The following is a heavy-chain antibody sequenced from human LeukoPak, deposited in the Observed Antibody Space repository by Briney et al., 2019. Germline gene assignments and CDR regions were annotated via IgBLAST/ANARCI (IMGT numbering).Heavy chain of an antibody. Sequence: SQTLSLTCAISGDSVFSNSSWNWIRQSPSRGLEWLGWTYYRSKWYNDYGVSVKSRININPDTSKNHFSLQLSSVTPEDTAVYYCVRGGQGDGHSADEGFDIWGQGTMVTVS. CDR1: GDSVFSNSS. V-gene: IGHV6-1*01. J-gene: IGHJ3*02. CDR3: VRGGQGDGHSADEGFDI. D-gene: IGHD5-18*01. CDR2: TYYRSKWYN.